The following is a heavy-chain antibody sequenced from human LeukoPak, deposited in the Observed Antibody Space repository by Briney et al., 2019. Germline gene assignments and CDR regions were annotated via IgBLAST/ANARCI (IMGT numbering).Heavy chain of an antibody. CDR2: IIPIFGTA. Sequence: GASVKVSCKASGYTFTSYGISWVRQAPGQGLEWMGGIIPIFGTANYAQKFQGRVTITADESTSTAYMELSSLRSEDTAVYYCASFQGIQLWLHRSYYYGMDVWGQGTTVTVSS. V-gene: IGHV1-69*13. D-gene: IGHD5-18*01. J-gene: IGHJ6*02. CDR1: GYTFTSYG. CDR3: ASFQGIQLWLHRSYYYGMDV.